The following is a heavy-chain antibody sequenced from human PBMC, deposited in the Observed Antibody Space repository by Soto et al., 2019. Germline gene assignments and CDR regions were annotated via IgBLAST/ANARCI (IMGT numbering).Heavy chain of an antibody. CDR1: GFTFSTYS. Sequence: EVQLVESGGGLVKPGGSLRLSCVASGFTFSTYSMNWVRHAPGKGLEWVSTIGTRSDIYYAESVKGRFTISRDNAKNSLSLQMNSLRVEDTAVYYCAREETAWPLAYGLDVWGQGTAVTVSS. D-gene: IGHD2-21*02. CDR3: AREETAWPLAYGLDV. J-gene: IGHJ6*02. CDR2: IGTRSDI. V-gene: IGHV3-21*02.